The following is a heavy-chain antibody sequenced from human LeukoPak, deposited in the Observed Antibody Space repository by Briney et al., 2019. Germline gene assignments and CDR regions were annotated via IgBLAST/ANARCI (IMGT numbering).Heavy chain of an antibody. CDR1: GYTFTSYA. D-gene: IGHD6-13*01. Sequence: ASVKVSCKASGYTFTSYAMHWVRQAPGQRREWMGWINAGNGNTKYSQKFQGRVTITRDTSASTAYMELSSLRSEDTAVYYCARSATGYSSSWYWGQGTLVTVSS. CDR2: INAGNGNT. CDR3: ARSATGYSSSWY. J-gene: IGHJ4*02. V-gene: IGHV1-3*01.